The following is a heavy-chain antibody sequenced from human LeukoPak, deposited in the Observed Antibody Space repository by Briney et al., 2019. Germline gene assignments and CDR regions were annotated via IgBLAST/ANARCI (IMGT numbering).Heavy chain of an antibody. J-gene: IGHJ6*03. CDR3: ARDDHYNYYYMDV. CDR2: ISSSSSTI. Sequence: GGSLRLSCAASGFIFSTYSMNWVRQAPGKGLEWVSYISSSSSTIYYADSVKGRFTISRDNAEDSLYLQMNSLGAEDTAVYYCARDDHYNYYYMDVWGKGTTVTVSS. V-gene: IGHV3-48*01. CDR1: GFIFSTYS.